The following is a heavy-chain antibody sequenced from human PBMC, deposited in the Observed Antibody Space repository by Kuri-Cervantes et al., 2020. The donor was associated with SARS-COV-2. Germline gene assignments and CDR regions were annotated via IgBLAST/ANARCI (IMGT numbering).Heavy chain of an antibody. D-gene: IGHD3-22*01. CDR1: GFTFSSYA. CDR2: IRSKAYGGTT. CDR3: SGYVAY. V-gene: IGHV3-49*04. Sequence: GESLKISCAASGFTFSSYAMSWVRQAPGKGLEWVGFIRSKAYGGTTEYAASVKGRFTISRDDSKSIAYLQMNSLKTEDTAVYYCSGYVAYWGQGTLVTVSS. J-gene: IGHJ4*02.